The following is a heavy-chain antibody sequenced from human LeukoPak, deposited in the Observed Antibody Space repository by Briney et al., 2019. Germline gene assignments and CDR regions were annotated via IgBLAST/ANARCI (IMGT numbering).Heavy chain of an antibody. D-gene: IGHD3-22*01. V-gene: IGHV4-59*01. CDR2: IYYSGST. J-gene: IGHJ4*02. CDR3: ARVGPSPHYYDSSGRIPTGIHYFDY. Sequence: PSETLSLTCTVSGGSISSYYWSWIRQPPGKGLEWIGYIYYSGSTNYNPSLKSRVTISVDTSKNQFSLKLSSVTAADTAVYYCARVGPSPHYYDSSGRIPTGIHYFDYWGQGTLVTVSS. CDR1: GGSISSYY.